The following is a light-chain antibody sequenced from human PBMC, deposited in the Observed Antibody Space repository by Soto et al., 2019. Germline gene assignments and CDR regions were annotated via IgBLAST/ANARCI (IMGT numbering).Light chain of an antibody. J-gene: IGKJ1*01. CDR1: QSVSSNF. V-gene: IGKV3-20*01. CDR3: QQFGSSPT. CDR2: GAS. Sequence: IVLTQSPGTLSLSPGERATLSCRASQSVSSNFLTWYQQKPGQPPRLLIYGASSRDTGIPDRFSGSGSGTDFTLTISRLEPEDFAVYYCQQFGSSPTFGQGTKVEIK.